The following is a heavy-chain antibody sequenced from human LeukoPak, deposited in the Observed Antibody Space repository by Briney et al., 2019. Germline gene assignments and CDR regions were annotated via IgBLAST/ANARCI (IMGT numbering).Heavy chain of an antibody. Sequence: ASVKVSCKASGYTLTNYGVSWVRQAPGQGLEWMGWISAYNDNTNYAQKLQGRVTMTTDASTSTAYMELRSLRSDDTAVYYCARDLYNYGSGSYSPLYHCGQRTLVTVTS. J-gene: IGHJ5*02. CDR2: ISAYNDNT. D-gene: IGHD3-10*01. CDR3: ARDLYNYGSGSYSPLYH. CDR1: GYTLTNYG. V-gene: IGHV1-18*01.